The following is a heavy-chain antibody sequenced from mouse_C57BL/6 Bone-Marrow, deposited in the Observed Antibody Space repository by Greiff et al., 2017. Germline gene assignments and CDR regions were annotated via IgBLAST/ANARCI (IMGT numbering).Heavy chain of an antibody. CDR1: GYTFTGYW. CDR2: ILPGSGST. V-gene: IGHV1-9*01. CDR3: AGVGYSSSSGYFDV. J-gene: IGHJ1*03. Sequence: VQRVEPGAELMKPGASVKLSCKATGYTFTGYWIEWVKQRPGHGLEWIGEILPGSGSTNYNEKFKGKATFTADTSSNTAYMQLSSLTTAASAIYACAGVGYSSSSGYFDVWCTGTTVTGSS. D-gene: IGHD1-1*01.